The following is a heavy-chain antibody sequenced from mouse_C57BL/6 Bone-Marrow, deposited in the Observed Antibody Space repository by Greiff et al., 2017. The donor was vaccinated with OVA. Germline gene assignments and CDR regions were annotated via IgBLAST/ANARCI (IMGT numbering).Heavy chain of an antibody. V-gene: IGHV2-2*01. CDR1: GFSLTSYG. CDR2: IWSGGST. J-gene: IGHJ3*01. CDR3: DRKSRGAWFAY. Sequence: QVQLQQSGPGLVQPSQSLSITCTVSGFSLTSYGVHWVRQSPGKGLEWLGVIWSGGSTDYNAAFISRLSISKDNSKSQVFFKMNSLQADDTDIYYCDRKSRGAWFAYWGQGTLVTVSA.